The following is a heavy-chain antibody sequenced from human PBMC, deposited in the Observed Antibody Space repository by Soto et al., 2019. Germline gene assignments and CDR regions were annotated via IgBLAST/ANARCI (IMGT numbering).Heavy chain of an antibody. CDR2: INHSGST. CDR1: GGSFSGYY. V-gene: IGHV4-34*01. CDR3: AREQEERYFDSTYVHYYYYYGMDV. J-gene: IGHJ6*02. Sequence: SETLSLTCAVYGGSFSGYYWSWIRQPPGKGLEWIGEINHSGSTNYNPSLKSRVTMSVDTSKNQRSLKLSSVTAADTAVYYCAREQEERYFDSTYVHYYYYYGMDVWGQGTTVTVSS. D-gene: IGHD3-9*01.